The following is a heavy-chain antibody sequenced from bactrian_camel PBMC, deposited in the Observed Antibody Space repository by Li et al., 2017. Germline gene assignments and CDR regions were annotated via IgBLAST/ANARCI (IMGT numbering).Heavy chain of an antibody. CDR1: GYTYNRNC. V-gene: IGHV3S63*01. J-gene: IGHJ4*01. CDR2: TFLRDGSP. CDR3: AAHQSPGPCLVPAPVPELFNY. Sequence: HVHLVESGGGSVQAGGSLRLSCAASGYTYNRNCMAWFRQAPGKEREGVASTFLRDGSPYYADSVKGRFTASRDNAKNTVYLQMNNLKTEDTAMYYCAAHQSPGPCLVPAPVPELFNYRGRGTQVTVS. D-gene: IGHD7*01.